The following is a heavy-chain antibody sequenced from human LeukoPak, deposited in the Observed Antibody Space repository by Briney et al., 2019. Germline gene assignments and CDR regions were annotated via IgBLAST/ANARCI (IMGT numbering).Heavy chain of an antibody. CDR1: GFTFSSYS. D-gene: IGHD3-9*01. J-gene: IGHJ4*02. Sequence: GGSLRLSCAASGFTFSSYSMSWFRQAPGKGLERVSAISGSGGSTYSAASVKGRFTISRDNSKNTLYLQMTSLRAEDTAVYYCATYYDILTGYYWGQGTLVTVSS. CDR3: ATYYDILTGYY. CDR2: ISGSGGST. V-gene: IGHV3-23*01.